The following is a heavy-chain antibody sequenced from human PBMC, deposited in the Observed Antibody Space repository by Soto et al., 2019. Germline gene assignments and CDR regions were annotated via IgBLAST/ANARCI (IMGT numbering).Heavy chain of an antibody. CDR2: IYWNDEQ. CDR3: AHRLPGPSGYDV. J-gene: IGHJ6*02. V-gene: IGHV2-5*01. D-gene: IGHD6-13*01. CDR1: GFSLTSGVVG. Sequence: QITLKESGPTLVKPTQTLTLTCTFSGFSLTSGVVGVGWIRQPPGEALEWLAPIYWNDEQYYNPSLRNRLTITRDTSKNQVVLTMTNMDLVDTATYYCAHRLPGPSGYDVWGQGTTVTVSS.